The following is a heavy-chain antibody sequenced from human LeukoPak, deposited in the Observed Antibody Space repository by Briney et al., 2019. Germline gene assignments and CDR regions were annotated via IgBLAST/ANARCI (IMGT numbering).Heavy chain of an antibody. V-gene: IGHV3-9*01. D-gene: IGHD3-9*01. J-gene: IGHJ4*02. Sequence: GGSLRLSCAASGFTFDDYAMHWVRQAPGKGLEWVSGISWNSGSIGYADSVKGRFTISRDNAKNSLYLQMNSLRAEDTALYCCAKVLHYDILTGPFDYWGQGTLVTVSS. CDR1: GFTFDDYA. CDR2: ISWNSGSI. CDR3: AKVLHYDILTGPFDY.